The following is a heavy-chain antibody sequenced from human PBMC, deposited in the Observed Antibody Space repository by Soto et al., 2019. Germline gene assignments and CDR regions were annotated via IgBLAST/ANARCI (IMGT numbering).Heavy chain of an antibody. Sequence: ASVKVSCKASGYTFTGYYMHWVRQAPGQGLEWMGWINPNSGGTNYAQKFHGRVTMTRDTSISTAYMELSRLRSDDTAVYYCARVYYDSSGYYPHRMAKINWFDPWGQGTLVTVSS. V-gene: IGHV1-2*02. J-gene: IGHJ5*02. CDR2: INPNSGGT. CDR3: ARVYYDSSGYYPHRMAKINWFDP. CDR1: GYTFTGYY. D-gene: IGHD3-22*01.